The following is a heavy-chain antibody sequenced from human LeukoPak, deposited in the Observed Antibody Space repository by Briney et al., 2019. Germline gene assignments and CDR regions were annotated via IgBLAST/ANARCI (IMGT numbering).Heavy chain of an antibody. CDR3: AREHDYYDSSGYSFRALDY. CDR2: INHSGST. J-gene: IGHJ4*02. V-gene: IGHV4-34*01. CDR1: GGSFSGYY. D-gene: IGHD3-22*01. Sequence: SETLSLTCAVYGGSFSGYYWSWIRQPPGKGLEWIGEINHSGSTNYNPSPKSRVTISVDTSKNQFSLKLSSVTAADTAVYYCAREHDYYDSSGYSFRALDYWGQGTLVTVSS.